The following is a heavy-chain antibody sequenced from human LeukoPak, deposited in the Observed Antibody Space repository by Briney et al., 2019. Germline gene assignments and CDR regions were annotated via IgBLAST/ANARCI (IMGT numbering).Heavy chain of an antibody. CDR1: GYTFTGYY. CDR2: INPNSGGT. J-gene: IGHJ5*02. CDR3: ARVGYCSSTSCWDWFDP. D-gene: IGHD2-2*01. Sequence: ASVKVSCKASGYTFTGYYMHWVRQAPGQGLKWMGWINPNSGGTNYAQKFQGRVTMTRDTSISTAYMELSRLRSDDTAVYYCARVGYCSSTSCWDWFDPWGQGTLVTVSS. V-gene: IGHV1-2*02.